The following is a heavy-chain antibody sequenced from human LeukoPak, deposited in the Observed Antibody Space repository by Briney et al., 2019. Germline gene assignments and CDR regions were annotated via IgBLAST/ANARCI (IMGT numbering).Heavy chain of an antibody. CDR3: ASPGDNDATLGLDY. CDR2: ISGDGTTT. J-gene: IGHJ4*02. D-gene: IGHD2-15*01. V-gene: IGHV3-74*01. CDR1: GFTLSKYW. Sequence: PGGSLRLSCAASGFTLSKYWMHWVRQAPGKGLAWVSRISGDGTTTAYADSVKGRFTISRDSAKNMLYLQMNSLRVDDTAMYYCASPGDNDATLGLDYWGQGTLVTVSS.